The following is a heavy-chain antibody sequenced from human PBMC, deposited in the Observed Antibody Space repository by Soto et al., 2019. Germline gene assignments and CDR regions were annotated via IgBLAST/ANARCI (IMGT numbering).Heavy chain of an antibody. V-gene: IGHV3-15*05. Sequence: PGVSLRLSCAVSGLTFRDAWMNWVRQAPGKGLEWVGNIKSNAAKAPPEYAESVKGRFIISRDDPKNTVYLQMSGLKTEDTAVYYCAWQGTTSFYFHSWGQGTLVTVSS. J-gene: IGHJ4*02. CDR1: GLTFRDAW. D-gene: IGHD1-1*01. CDR2: IKSNAAKAPP. CDR3: AWQGTTSFYFHS.